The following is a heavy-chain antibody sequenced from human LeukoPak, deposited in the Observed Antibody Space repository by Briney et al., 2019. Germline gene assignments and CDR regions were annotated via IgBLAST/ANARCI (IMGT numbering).Heavy chain of an antibody. Sequence: SETLSLTCTVSGGSIRSYSWNWIRQSPGKGPEWIGYIHYSGNTNYNPSLKSRATISVDTSKNQLSLKLSSVTAADTAVYYCARDGTSMWIQLWNNWFDPWGQGTLVTVSS. J-gene: IGHJ5*02. V-gene: IGHV4-59*01. CDR1: GGSIRSYS. CDR2: IHYSGNT. D-gene: IGHD5-18*01. CDR3: ARDGTSMWIQLWNNWFDP.